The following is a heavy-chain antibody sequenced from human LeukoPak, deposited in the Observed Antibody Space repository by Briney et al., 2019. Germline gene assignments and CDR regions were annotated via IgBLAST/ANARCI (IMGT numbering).Heavy chain of an antibody. D-gene: IGHD3-9*01. J-gene: IGHJ3*02. CDR1: GFSVTTYA. Sequence: PGGSLTLSCAASGFSVTTYAMGWVRQAPGKGLEWVSVISDRGDSTHYADSVKGRFTISRDSSKNTLYLQMNSLRGEDTAVYYCATGRWGLTINNFDIWGQGTMVTVSS. V-gene: IGHV3-23*01. CDR3: ATGRWGLTINNFDI. CDR2: ISDRGDST.